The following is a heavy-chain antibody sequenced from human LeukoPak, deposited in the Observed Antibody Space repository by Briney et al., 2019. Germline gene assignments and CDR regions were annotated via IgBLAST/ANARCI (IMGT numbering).Heavy chain of an antibody. V-gene: IGHV4-59*08. CDR1: VGSMSSYY. CDR3: ARGARAGYNLEPFDY. J-gene: IGHJ4*02. Sequence: SETLSLTCTVSVGSMSSYYWSWIRQPPGKGLEWIGYIYYSGSTKYNPSLKSRVTISVDTPKNQFSLKLSSVTAADTAVYYCARGARAGYNLEPFDYWGQGTLVTVSS. CDR2: IYYSGST. D-gene: IGHD5-24*01.